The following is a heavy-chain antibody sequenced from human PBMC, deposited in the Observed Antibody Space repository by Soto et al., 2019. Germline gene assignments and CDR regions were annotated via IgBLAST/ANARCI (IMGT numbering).Heavy chain of an antibody. V-gene: IGHV3-30*18. CDR2: ISYDGSNK. CDR3: AKDRLGELSLPNYFDY. Sequence: QVQLVESGGGVVQPGRSLRLSCAASGFTFSSYGMHWVRQAPGKGLEWVAVISYDGSNKYYADSVKGRFTISRDNSKNXLYLQMNSLRAEDTAVYYCAKDRLGELSLPNYFDYWGQGTLVTVSS. J-gene: IGHJ4*02. CDR1: GFTFSSYG. D-gene: IGHD3-16*02.